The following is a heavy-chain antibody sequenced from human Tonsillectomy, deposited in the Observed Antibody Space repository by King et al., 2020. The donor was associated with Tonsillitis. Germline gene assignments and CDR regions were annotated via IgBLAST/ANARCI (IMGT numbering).Heavy chain of an antibody. V-gene: IGHV5-51*01. D-gene: IGHD2-8*01. CDR3: ARHGVPTTFVTDSFDI. Sequence: VQLVESGAEVKKPGESLKISCKGSGYRFTNYWIGWVRQMPGKGLEWMGIIYPGDSHTRYSPSFQGQVTISADKSISTAYLQWTSLKASDTAMYSCARHGVPTTFVTDSFDIWGQGTMVAVSS. CDR2: IYPGDSHT. J-gene: IGHJ3*02. CDR1: GYRFTNYW.